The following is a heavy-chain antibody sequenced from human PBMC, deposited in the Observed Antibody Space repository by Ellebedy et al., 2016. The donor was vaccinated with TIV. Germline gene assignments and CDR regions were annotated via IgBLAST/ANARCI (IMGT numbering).Heavy chain of an antibody. Sequence: GESLKISCAASGFTVSSNYMSWVRQAPGKGLEWVSVIYSGGSTYYADPVKGRFTISRDNSKNTLYLQMNSLRAEDTAVYYCARGWAAAPDYWGQGTLVTVSS. CDR1: GFTVSSNY. V-gene: IGHV3-66*01. J-gene: IGHJ4*02. CDR2: IYSGGST. D-gene: IGHD2-15*01. CDR3: ARGWAAAPDY.